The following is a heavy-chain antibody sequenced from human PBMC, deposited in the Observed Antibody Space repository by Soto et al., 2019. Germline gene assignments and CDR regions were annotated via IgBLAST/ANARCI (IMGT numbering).Heavy chain of an antibody. Sequence: AAVKVSCKASGYTFPSYGISWVRQAPGQGLEWMGWISAYNGNTNYAPKLQGRVTMTTDTSTSTAYMERRSLRSDVTAVYYCARGGAGLGAFDIRGQGTLATVSS. CDR2: ISAYNGNT. V-gene: IGHV1-18*01. J-gene: IGHJ3*02. CDR1: GYTFPSYG. CDR3: ARGGAGLGAFDI. D-gene: IGHD2-15*01.